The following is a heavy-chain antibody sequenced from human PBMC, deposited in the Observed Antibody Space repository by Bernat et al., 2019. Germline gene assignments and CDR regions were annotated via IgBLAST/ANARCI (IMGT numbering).Heavy chain of an antibody. J-gene: IGHJ4*02. CDR1: GFTFSDFY. V-gene: IGHV3-11*05. Sequence: VQLVESGGGLVKPGGSLRLSCAAFGFTFSDFYMSWIRQAPGRGLEWVSYIDPNGYGTAYVDSVRGRFTISRDNAKNSLYLQMNNLRAEDTAVYYCVREIRGYGRYGGWGQGTLVTVSS. D-gene: IGHD5-12*01. CDR3: VREIRGYGRYGG. CDR2: IDPNGYGT.